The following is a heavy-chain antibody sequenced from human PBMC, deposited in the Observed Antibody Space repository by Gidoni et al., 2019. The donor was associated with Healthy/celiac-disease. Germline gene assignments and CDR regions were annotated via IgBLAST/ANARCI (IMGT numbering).Heavy chain of an antibody. D-gene: IGHD4-17*01. CDR1: GFTVSSNY. V-gene: IGHV3-53*01. CDR3: ARESEDTVTTN. J-gene: IGHJ4*02. Sequence: EVQLVESGGGLIQPGGSLRLSCSASGFTVSSNYMSWVRQASGKGLEWVSVIYSGGSTYYADSVKGRFTISRDNSKNTLYLQMNSRRAEDTAVYYCARESEDTVTTNWGQGTLVTVSS. CDR2: IYSGGST.